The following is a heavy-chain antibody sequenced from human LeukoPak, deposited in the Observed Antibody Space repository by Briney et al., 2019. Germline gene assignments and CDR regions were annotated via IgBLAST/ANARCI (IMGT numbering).Heavy chain of an antibody. CDR2: ISYDGSNK. D-gene: IGHD4-17*01. CDR1: GFTFSSYG. V-gene: IGHV3-30*18. CDR3: AKAYGGYYYYYMDV. J-gene: IGHJ6*03. Sequence: PGGSLRLSCAASGFTFSSYGMHWVRQAPGKGLEWVAVISYDGSNKYYADSVKGRFTISRDNSKNTLYLQMNSLRAEDTAVYYCAKAYGGYYYYYMDVWGKGTTVTVSS.